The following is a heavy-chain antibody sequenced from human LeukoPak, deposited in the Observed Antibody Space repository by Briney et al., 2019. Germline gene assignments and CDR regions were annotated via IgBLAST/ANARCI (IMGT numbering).Heavy chain of an antibody. J-gene: IGHJ2*01. V-gene: IGHV4-59*01. CDR1: GGSISSYY. CDR3: ARDHPTGLNVTPWYFDL. Sequence: TSETLSLTCTVSGGSISSYYWSWIRQPPGKGLEWIGYIYYSGSTNYNPSLKSRVTISVDTSKNQFSLKLSSVTAADTAVYNCARDHPTGLNVTPWYFDLWGRGTLVTVSS. CDR2: IYYSGST. D-gene: IGHD4-17*01.